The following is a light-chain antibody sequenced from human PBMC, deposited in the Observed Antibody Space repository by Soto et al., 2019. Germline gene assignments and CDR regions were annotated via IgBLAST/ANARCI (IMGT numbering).Light chain of an antibody. Sequence: QSALTQPASVSGSPGQSITISCTGTSSDVGGYNYVSWYQQHPGKAPTLMIYDVSNRPSGISNRFSGSKSGNTASLTISGLQAEDEADYYCSSYTSSSTLVGGGTKLTVL. V-gene: IGLV2-14*01. CDR2: DVS. CDR3: SSYTSSSTL. CDR1: SSDVGGYNY. J-gene: IGLJ2*01.